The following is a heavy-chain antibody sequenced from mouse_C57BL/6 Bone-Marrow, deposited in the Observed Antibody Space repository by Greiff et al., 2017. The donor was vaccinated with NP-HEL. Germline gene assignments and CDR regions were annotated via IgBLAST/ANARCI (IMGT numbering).Heavy chain of an antibody. D-gene: IGHD1-2*01. CDR1: GYTFTSYW. CDR2: IDPSASYT. CDR3: AREDGFYYAMDY. J-gene: IGHJ4*01. V-gene: IGHV1-69*01. Sequence: QVQLQQPGAELVMPGASVKLSCKASGYTFTSYWMHWVKQRPGQGLEWIGEIDPSASYTNYNQKFTGKSTLTVDKSSSTAYMQLSSLTSEVSAVYYCAREDGFYYAMDYWGQGTSVTVSS.